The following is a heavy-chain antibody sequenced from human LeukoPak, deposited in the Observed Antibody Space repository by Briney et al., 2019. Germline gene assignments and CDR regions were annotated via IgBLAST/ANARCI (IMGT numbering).Heavy chain of an antibody. CDR2: ISDNGGTA. Sequence: GGSLRLSCAPSQFMFSTYAMYWVRQAPGKGLEWVSGISDNGGTAYYADSVKGRFTISRDNSKNMLYLHMNSLRAEDTAVYYCAKRGPVTGTKYFDYWGQGTLVTVSS. D-gene: IGHD6-19*01. CDR3: AKRGPVTGTKYFDY. CDR1: QFMFSTYA. J-gene: IGHJ4*02. V-gene: IGHV3-23*01.